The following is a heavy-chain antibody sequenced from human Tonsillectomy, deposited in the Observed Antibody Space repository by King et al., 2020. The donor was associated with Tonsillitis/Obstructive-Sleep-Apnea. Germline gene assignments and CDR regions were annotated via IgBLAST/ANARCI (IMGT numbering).Heavy chain of an antibody. CDR1: GGSITNSGYY. J-gene: IGHJ4*02. D-gene: IGHD1-26*01. CDR3: ARHYEGAPVGY. V-gene: IGHV4-39*01. Sequence: QLQESGPGLVKPSETLSLTCTVSGGSITNSGYYWGWIRQSPGKGLEWIGSMFYSGSTYYKSSLKSRVTISVDTSKNQFSLRLSSVTAADTAIYYCARHYEGAPVGYWGQGTLVSVSS. CDR2: MFYSGST.